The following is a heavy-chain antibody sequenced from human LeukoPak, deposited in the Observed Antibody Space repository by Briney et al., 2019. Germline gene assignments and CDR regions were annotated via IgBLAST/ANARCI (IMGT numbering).Heavy chain of an antibody. J-gene: IGHJ4*02. V-gene: IGHV4-39*01. CDR3: ARHVRQADYVWGSYRPIDY. Sequence: SEALSLTCTVSGGSISSSSYYWGWIRQPPGKGLEWIGSIYYSGSTYYNPSLKSRVTISVDTSKNQFSLKLSSVTAADTAVYYCARHVRQADYVWGSYRPIDYWGQGTLVTVSS. CDR2: IYYSGST. D-gene: IGHD3-16*02. CDR1: GGSISSSSYY.